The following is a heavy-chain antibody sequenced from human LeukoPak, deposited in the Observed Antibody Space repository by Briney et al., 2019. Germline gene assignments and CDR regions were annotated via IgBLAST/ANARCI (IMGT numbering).Heavy chain of an antibody. CDR2: ITSGADT. CDR3: AKGDNFGRVADAFDS. J-gene: IGHJ3*01. CDR1: GFTFDKFA. Sequence: GGSLRLSCAASGFTFDKFAMSWVRQASGKGLQWVSTITSGADTYYADSVKGRFSISRDNSRNTVSVQMHSLRADDTAVYFCAKGDNFGRVADAFDSWGQGTMVTVSS. D-gene: IGHD1-1*01. V-gene: IGHV3-23*01.